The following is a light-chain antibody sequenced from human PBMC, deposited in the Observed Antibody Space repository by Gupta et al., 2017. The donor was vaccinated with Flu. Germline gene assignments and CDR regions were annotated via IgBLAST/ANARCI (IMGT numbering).Light chain of an antibody. V-gene: IGLV2-18*01. CDR1: SDDVGSYNR. CDR3: SGDTRTITWV. J-gene: IGLJ3*02. CDR2: EVS. Sequence: SVTISCTGTSDDVGSYNRVSWYQQPPATPHKLIIFEVSKRAAGVPGRFSGSRSGSTASLTISGRQEEDEADYYCSGDTRTITWVFGGGTKVTVL.